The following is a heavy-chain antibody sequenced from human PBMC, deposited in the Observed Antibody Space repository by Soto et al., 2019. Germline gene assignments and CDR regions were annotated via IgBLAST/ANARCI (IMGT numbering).Heavy chain of an antibody. CDR2: IRGSGGST. CDR1: GFTFSSYA. CDR3: AKQGLPLPNWFDP. D-gene: IGHD2-15*01. V-gene: IGHV3-23*01. Sequence: GGSLRLSCAAAGFTFSSYAMSWLRQAPGKGLEWVSAIRGSGGSTYYADSVKGRFTISRDNSKNTLYLQMNSLRAEDTAVYYCAKQGLPLPNWFDPWGQGTLVTVSS. J-gene: IGHJ5*02.